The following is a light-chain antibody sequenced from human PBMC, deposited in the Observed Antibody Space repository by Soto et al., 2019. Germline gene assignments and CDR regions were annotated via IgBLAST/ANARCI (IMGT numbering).Light chain of an antibody. CDR3: AAWDDSLSGNV. CDR1: SSNIGGNS. Sequence: SVLTQPPSVSAAPGQKVTISCSGSSSNIGGNSVSWYQQLPGTAPKLLIYDDNERPSGIPDRFSGSKSGTSASLAISGLRSEDEADYYCAAWDDSLSGNVFGTGTKVTVL. J-gene: IGLJ1*01. CDR2: DDN. V-gene: IGLV1-47*01.